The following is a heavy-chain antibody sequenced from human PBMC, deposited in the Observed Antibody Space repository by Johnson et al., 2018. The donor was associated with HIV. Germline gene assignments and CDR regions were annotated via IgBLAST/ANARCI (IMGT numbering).Heavy chain of an antibody. Sequence: VQLVESGGGLVQPGGSLRLSCAASGFTFSYYAMSWARQAPGKGLERVSGASGSGGTTYYADSVQGRFPISRDNSKNPLELQRNSLRGEDTAVYYWARGEDGVDAFDIWGQGTMVTVSS. CDR3: ARGEDGVDAFDI. J-gene: IGHJ3*02. CDR2: ASGSGGTT. V-gene: IGHV3-23*04. D-gene: IGHD4-17*01. CDR1: GFTFSYYA.